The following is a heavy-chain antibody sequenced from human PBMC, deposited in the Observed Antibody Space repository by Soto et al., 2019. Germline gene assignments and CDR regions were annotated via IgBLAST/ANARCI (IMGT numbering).Heavy chain of an antibody. CDR1: GYTFTSYA. V-gene: IGHV1-3*01. D-gene: IGHD3-3*01. Sequence: ASVKVSCKASGYTFTSYAMHWVRQAPGQRFEWMGWINAGNGNTKYSQKFQGRVTITRDTSASTAYMELSSLRSEDTAVYYCARDLAIFGVAINYYFDYWGQGTLVTVSS. J-gene: IGHJ4*02. CDR2: INAGNGNT. CDR3: ARDLAIFGVAINYYFDY.